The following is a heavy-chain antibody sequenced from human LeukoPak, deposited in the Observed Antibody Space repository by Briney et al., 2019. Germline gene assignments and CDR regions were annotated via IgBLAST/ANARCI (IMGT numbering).Heavy chain of an antibody. V-gene: IGHV4-4*07. CDR3: AREPMVRGVIVSDDAFDI. Sequence: PSETLSLTCTVSGGSISSYYWSWIRQPAGKGLEWIGRIYTSGSTNYNPSLKSRVTMSVDTSKNQFSLKLSSVTAADTAVYYCAREPMVRGVIVSDDAFDIWGQGTMVTVS. CDR2: IYTSGST. J-gene: IGHJ3*02. CDR1: GGSISSYY. D-gene: IGHD3-10*01.